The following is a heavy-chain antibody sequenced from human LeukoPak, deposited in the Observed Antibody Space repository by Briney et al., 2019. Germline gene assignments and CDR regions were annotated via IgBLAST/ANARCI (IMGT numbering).Heavy chain of an antibody. CDR1: GYTSTNYW. D-gene: IGHD6-6*01. CDR2: IYPVDSDT. Sequence: GASLQISCKGSGYTSTNYWIGWVRPMPGKGLEWMGIIYPVDSDTRYGPSFQGQVTISADKSISTAYLQWSSLKASDTAMYYCARIGSSADYYYYYYMDVWGKGTTVTVSS. CDR3: ARIGSSADYYYYYYMDV. J-gene: IGHJ6*03. V-gene: IGHV5-51*01.